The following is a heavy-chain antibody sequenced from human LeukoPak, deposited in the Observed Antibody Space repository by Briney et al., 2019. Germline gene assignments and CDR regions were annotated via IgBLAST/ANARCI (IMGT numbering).Heavy chain of an antibody. CDR3: ARGRKYTSGYRVTELGSGYSDY. CDR1: GGSISGSTYY. D-gene: IGHD5-18*01. CDR2: VYYSGST. J-gene: IGHJ4*02. Sequence: SETLSLTCTVSGGSISGSTYYWAWIRQTPGKGLEWIGSVYYSGSTAYNPSLKGRPTLSVDTTNNHFSLSLGPVTAADTAVYYCARGRKYTSGYRVTELGSGYSDYWGQGTLVTVSS. V-gene: IGHV4-39*07.